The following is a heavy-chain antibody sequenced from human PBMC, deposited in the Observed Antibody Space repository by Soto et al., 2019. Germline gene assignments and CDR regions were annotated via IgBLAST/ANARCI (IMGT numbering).Heavy chain of an antibody. CDR1: GGSFSGYY. D-gene: IGHD2-15*01. V-gene: IGHV4-34*01. CDR2: INHSGST. J-gene: IGHJ5*02. CDR3: ARGDIVVVVAAPPWFDP. Sequence: SETLSLTCAVYGGSFSGYYWSWIRQPPGKGLEWIGEINHSGSTNYNPSLKSRVTISVDTSKNQFSLKLSSVTAADTAVYYCARGDIVVVVAAPPWFDPRGQGTLGTGS.